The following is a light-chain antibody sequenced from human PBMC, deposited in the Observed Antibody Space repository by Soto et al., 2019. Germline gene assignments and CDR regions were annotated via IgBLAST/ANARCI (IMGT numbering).Light chain of an antibody. J-gene: IGLJ2*01. CDR1: SSDVGGYNY. V-gene: IGLV2-14*01. CDR3: SSCTSSFGV. CDR2: DVS. Sequence: QSALTQPASVSGSPGQSITISCTGTSSDVGGYNYVSWYQQHPGKAPKLMIYDVSNRPSGVSNRFSGSKSGNTASLTISGLQAEDEADYYCSSCTSSFGVFGGGTKVTVL.